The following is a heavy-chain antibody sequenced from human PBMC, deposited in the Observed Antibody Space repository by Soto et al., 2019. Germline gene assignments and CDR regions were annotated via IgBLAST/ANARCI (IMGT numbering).Heavy chain of an antibody. CDR2: IIPIFGTA. CDR3: AIEHGGSGRSPGSDY. V-gene: IGHV1-69*13. J-gene: IGHJ4*02. CDR1: GYSFTSYA. Sequence: GASVKVSCKAIGYSFTSYAISWVRQAPGQGLEWMGGIIPIFGTANYAQKFQGRVTITADESTSTAYMELSSLRSEDTAVYYCAIEHGGSGRSPGSDYWGQGTLVTVSS. D-gene: IGHD6-19*01.